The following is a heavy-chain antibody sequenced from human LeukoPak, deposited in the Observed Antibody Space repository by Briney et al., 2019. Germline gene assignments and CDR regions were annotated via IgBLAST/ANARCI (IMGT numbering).Heavy chain of an antibody. V-gene: IGHV1-18*01. D-gene: IGHD3-22*01. CDR2: ISAYNGNT. Sequence: GASVKVSCKASGYTFTSYDINWVRQATGQGLEWMGWISAYNGNTNYVQKLLGRVTMTTDTSTSTAYMELRNLRSDDTAVYYCARAESHYYYDSSPGLYWGQGTLVTVSS. CDR3: ARAESHYYYDSSPGLY. CDR1: GYTFTSYD. J-gene: IGHJ4*02.